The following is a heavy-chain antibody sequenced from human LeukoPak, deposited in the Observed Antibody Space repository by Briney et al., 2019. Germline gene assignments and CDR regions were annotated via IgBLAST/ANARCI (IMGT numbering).Heavy chain of an antibody. CDR1: GGSFSGYY. J-gene: IGHJ6*03. D-gene: IGHD6-13*01. CDR2: INHSGST. V-gene: IGHV4-34*01. CDR3: ARDGGIAAAGTRPMDV. Sequence: PSETLSLTCAVYGGSFSGYYWSWIRQPPGKGLEWIGEINHSGSTYYNPSLKSRVTISVDTSKNQFSLKLSSVTAADTAVYYCARDGGIAAAGTRPMDVWGKGTTVTVSS.